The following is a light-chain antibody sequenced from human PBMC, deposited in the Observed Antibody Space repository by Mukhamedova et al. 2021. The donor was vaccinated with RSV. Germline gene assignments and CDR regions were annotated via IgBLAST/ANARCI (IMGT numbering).Light chain of an antibody. CDR1: SDVGGYNY. CDR3: SSYAGSDILI. Sequence: SDVGGYNYVSWYQQHPGKAPKLLISEVSKRPSGVRDRFSGSKSGNTASLTVSGLQTEDEADYYCSSYAGSDILIFGGGTKLTVL. V-gene: IGLV2-8*01. CDR2: EVS. J-gene: IGLJ2*01.